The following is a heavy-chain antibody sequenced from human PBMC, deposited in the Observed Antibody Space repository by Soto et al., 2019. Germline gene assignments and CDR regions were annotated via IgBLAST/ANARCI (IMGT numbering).Heavy chain of an antibody. D-gene: IGHD6-19*01. Sequence: GGSLRLSCAPSGFTFSNYAMSWVRQAPGKGLEWVSAISGNGDHTYYADSVKGRFTISRDNSKNTLYLQMNSLRAEDTAIHSCETRITYSSGWYADYWGQGTLVTVSS. CDR1: GFTFSNYA. CDR2: ISGNGDHT. CDR3: ETRITYSSGWYADY. J-gene: IGHJ4*02. V-gene: IGHV3-23*01.